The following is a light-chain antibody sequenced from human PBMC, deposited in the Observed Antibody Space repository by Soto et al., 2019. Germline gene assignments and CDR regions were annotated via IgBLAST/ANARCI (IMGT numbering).Light chain of an antibody. Sequence: QSALTQPRSVSGSPGQSVTISCTGTSSDIGRYDYVSWYQQHPGKAPKLIIYDVNERPSGVPGRFSGSKSGNTASLTVSGLQAEDEADYYCSSYAGSNNFVFGTGTKLTVL. J-gene: IGLJ1*01. CDR3: SSYAGSNNFV. CDR2: DVN. V-gene: IGLV2-11*01. CDR1: SSDIGRYDY.